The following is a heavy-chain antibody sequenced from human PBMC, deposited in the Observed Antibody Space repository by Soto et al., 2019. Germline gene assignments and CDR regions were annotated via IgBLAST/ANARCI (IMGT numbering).Heavy chain of an antibody. Sequence: EVQLVESGGGLVQPGGSLRLSCTASGFTFSDSWMTWVRQAPGKGLEWVARIKPDESEKKYADSGKGRFSISRDNAKNSMYLQIDSLRGEDTAVYYCVRGGSNYAAWGQGTLVTVAS. J-gene: IGHJ5*02. D-gene: IGHD4-4*01. CDR2: IKPDESEK. CDR3: VRGGSNYAA. CDR1: GFTFSDSW. V-gene: IGHV3-7*01.